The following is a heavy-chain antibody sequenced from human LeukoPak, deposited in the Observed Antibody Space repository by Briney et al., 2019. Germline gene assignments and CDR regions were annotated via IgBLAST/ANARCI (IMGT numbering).Heavy chain of an antibody. CDR1: GGSISSSSYY. CDR3: ASPSTNGGYTAR. CDR2: IYYSGST. Sequence: ASETLSLTCTVSGGSISSSSYYWGWIRQPPGKGLEWIGSIYYSGSTYYNPSLKSRVTISVDTSKNQFSLKLSSVTAADTAVYYCASPSTNGGYTARWGQGTLVTVSS. J-gene: IGHJ4*02. D-gene: IGHD5-12*01. V-gene: IGHV4-39*07.